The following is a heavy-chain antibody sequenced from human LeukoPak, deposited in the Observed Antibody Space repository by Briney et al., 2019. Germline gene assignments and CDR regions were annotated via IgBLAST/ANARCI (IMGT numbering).Heavy chain of an antibody. CDR3: ARGRPHGNDY. V-gene: IGHV3-74*01. Sequence: GGSLRLSCVASGFTFSNYWMQWVRQAPGKGLVWVSRIASDGSSTTYADSVKGRFSISRDNAKNTLYLQMNSLRVEDTAVYYCARGRPHGNDYWGQGTLVTVSS. D-gene: IGHD4-23*01. CDR2: IASDGSST. J-gene: IGHJ4*02. CDR1: GFTFSNYW.